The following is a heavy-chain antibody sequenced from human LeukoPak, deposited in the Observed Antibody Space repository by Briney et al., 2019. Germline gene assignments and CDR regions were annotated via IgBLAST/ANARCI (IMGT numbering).Heavy chain of an antibody. V-gene: IGHV3-23*01. CDR3: AELGITMIGGV. CDR2: TSGSGGST. J-gene: IGHJ6*04. CDR1: GFTFSSYG. Sequence: PGGSLRLSCAASGFTFSSYGMSWVRQVPGKGLEWVSGTSGSGGSTYYADSVKGRFTMSRDNSKTTLYLQMNSLRAEDTAVYYCAELGITMIGGVWGKGTTVTISS. D-gene: IGHD3-10*02.